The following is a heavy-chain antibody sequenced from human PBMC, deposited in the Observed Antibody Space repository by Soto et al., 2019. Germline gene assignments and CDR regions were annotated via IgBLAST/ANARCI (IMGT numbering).Heavy chain of an antibody. V-gene: IGHV4-4*07. J-gene: IGHJ4*02. CDR3: ARSGYGSAWYTAFDS. D-gene: IGHD6-19*01. CDR1: GDSISGYY. Sequence: QVQLQESGPTLVKPSETLSLTCTVSGDSISGYYWNWIRQPAGKGLEWIGRIYASGSTISNRSLRSRVALSVDTSKNQFSLNLNSVTAADTAMYYCARSGYGSAWYTAFDSWSQGTRVTVSS. CDR2: IYASGST.